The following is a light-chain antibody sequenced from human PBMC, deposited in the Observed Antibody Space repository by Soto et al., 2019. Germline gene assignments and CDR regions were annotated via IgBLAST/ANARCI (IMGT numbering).Light chain of an antibody. CDR2: HAS. V-gene: IGKV3-11*01. CDR3: QQRSNWPPKLT. CDR1: QSVGTY. Sequence: EVVLTQSPATLSLSPGERATHSCRSSQSVGTYLAWYQQKPAQAPRLLIYHASNRATGIPARFSGSGSGTDFTLTISSLEPEDVAVYYCQQRSNWPPKLTFGGGTKVEIK. J-gene: IGKJ4*01.